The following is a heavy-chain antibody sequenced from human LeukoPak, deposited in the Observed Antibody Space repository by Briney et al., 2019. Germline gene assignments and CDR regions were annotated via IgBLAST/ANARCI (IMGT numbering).Heavy chain of an antibody. Sequence: PSETLSLTCTVSGGSGTSGSYYWSWIRQPPGKGLEWIGYIYYSGSTNYNPSLKSRVTISVDTSKNQFSLKLSSVTAADTAVYYCARGREYSSSWYALGYWGQGTLVTVSS. CDR3: ARGREYSSSWYALGY. CDR1: GGSGTSGSYY. J-gene: IGHJ4*02. V-gene: IGHV4-61*01. CDR2: IYYSGST. D-gene: IGHD6-13*01.